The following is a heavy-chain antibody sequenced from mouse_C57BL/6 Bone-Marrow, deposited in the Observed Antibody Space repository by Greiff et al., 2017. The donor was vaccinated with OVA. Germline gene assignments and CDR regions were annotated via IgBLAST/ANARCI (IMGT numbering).Heavy chain of an antibody. CDR2: IYPGSGNT. Sequence: QVQLQQSGPELVKPGASVKISCKASGYSFTSYYIHWVKQRPGQGLEWIGWIYPGSGNTKYNEKFKGKATLTADTSSSTAYMQLSSLTSEDSAVYYYARNGTTDDFDYWGQGTTLTVSS. CDR3: ARNGTTDDFDY. D-gene: IGHD1-1*01. CDR1: GYSFTSYY. J-gene: IGHJ2*01. V-gene: IGHV1-66*01.